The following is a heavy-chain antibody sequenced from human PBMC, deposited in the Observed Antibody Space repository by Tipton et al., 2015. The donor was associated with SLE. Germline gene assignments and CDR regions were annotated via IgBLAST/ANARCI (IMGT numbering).Heavy chain of an antibody. CDR1: GYTFTSYA. CDR2: INRHSGGT. CDR3: ATDPVATPPPFDY. J-gene: IGHJ4*02. D-gene: IGHD5-12*01. V-gene: IGHV1-2*06. Sequence: QLVQSGAEVKKPGASVEVSCKTSGYTFTSYALHWLRQDPGQRLEWMGRINRHSGGTNFAQKFQGRVTMTRDRSMSTAYLELASLRSDDTAVYYCATDPVATPPPFDYWGQGTLVTVSS.